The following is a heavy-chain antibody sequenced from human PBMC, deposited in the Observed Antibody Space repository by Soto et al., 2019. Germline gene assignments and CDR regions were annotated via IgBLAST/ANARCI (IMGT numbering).Heavy chain of an antibody. CDR3: GGGSAAHHNSGTLLD. J-gene: IGHJ4*02. CDR1: GFTFSNYA. Sequence: GGSLRLSCAASGFTFSNYAMHWVRQAPGKGLEWVAVISDDGINDYYPDSVKGRFTISRDNSKNTLYLRMNSRRPEDTAVYYCGGGSAAHHNSGTLLDWSRGTLVTVSS. CDR2: ISDDGIND. D-gene: IGHD3-10*01. V-gene: IGHV3-30-3*01.